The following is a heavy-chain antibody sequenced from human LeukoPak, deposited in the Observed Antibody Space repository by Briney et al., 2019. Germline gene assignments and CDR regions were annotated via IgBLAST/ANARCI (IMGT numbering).Heavy chain of an antibody. CDR2: ISAYNGNT. J-gene: IGHJ4*02. CDR1: GYTFTSYG. V-gene: IGHV1-18*01. D-gene: IGHD3-22*01. Sequence: ASVKVSCKASGYTFTSYGISWVRQAPGQGLEWRGWISAYNGNTNYAQKLQGRVTMTTDTSTSTAYMELRSLRSDDTAVYYCARDAHYDSSGYYFNFDDWGQGTLVTVSS. CDR3: ARDAHYDSSGYYFNFDD.